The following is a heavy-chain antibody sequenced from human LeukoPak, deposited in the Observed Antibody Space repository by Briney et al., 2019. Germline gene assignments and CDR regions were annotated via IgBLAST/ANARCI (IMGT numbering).Heavy chain of an antibody. CDR2: IYTSGTT. V-gene: IGHV4-4*07. CDR3: ARDQTYYDTSGFSLYAFDI. D-gene: IGHD3-22*01. J-gene: IGHJ3*02. Sequence: PSETLSLTCSVSGGSISSYYWSWIRQPAGKGLEWIGRIYTSGTTNYNPSLKSRVTMSVDTSKNQFPLKLNSVTAADTAVYYCARDQTYYDTSGFSLYAFDIWGQGTMVTVSS. CDR1: GGSISSYY.